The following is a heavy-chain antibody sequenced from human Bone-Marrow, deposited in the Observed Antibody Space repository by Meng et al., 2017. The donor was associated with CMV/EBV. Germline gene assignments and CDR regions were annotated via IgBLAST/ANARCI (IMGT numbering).Heavy chain of an antibody. CDR2: ISSSSSYI. Sequence: GESLKISCEASGFIFSTYSMNWVRQAPGKGLERVSSISSSSSYIFYANSVKGRFTISRDNAKSSLYLQMNSLRAEDTAVYYCARDEGSSFSYYSYDMDVWGQGTTVTVSS. CDR1: GFIFSTYS. D-gene: IGHD6-6*01. J-gene: IGHJ6*02. V-gene: IGHV3-21*01. CDR3: ARDEGSSFSYYSYDMDV.